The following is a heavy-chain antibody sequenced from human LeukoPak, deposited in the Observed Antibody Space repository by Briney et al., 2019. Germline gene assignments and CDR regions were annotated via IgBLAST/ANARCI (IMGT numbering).Heavy chain of an antibody. CDR1: GFTFSSYG. Sequence: PGGSLRLPCAASGFTFSSYGMSWVRQAPGKGLEWVSAISGSGGSTYYADSVKGRFTISRDNSKNTLYLQMNSLRAEDTAVYYCAKRGSGWYEDYYYYMDVWGKGTTVTISS. CDR3: AKRGSGWYEDYYYYMDV. V-gene: IGHV3-23*01. CDR2: ISGSGGST. D-gene: IGHD6-19*01. J-gene: IGHJ6*03.